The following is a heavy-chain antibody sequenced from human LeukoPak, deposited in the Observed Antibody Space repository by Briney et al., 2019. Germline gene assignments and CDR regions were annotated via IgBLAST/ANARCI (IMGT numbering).Heavy chain of an antibody. Sequence: GGSLRLSCAASGFTFSSYGMHWVRQAPGKGLEWVAVISYDGSNKYYADSVKGRFTISRDNSKNTLYLQMNSLRAEDTAVYYCAKDYRGCFDYWGQGPRSPSPQ. J-gene: IGHJ4*02. CDR2: ISYDGSNK. CDR3: AKDYRGCFDY. CDR1: GFTFSSYG. D-gene: IGHD4-23*01. V-gene: IGHV3-30*18.